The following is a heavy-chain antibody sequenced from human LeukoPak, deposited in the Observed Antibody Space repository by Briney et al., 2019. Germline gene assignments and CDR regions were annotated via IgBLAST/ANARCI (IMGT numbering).Heavy chain of an antibody. Sequence: PGGSLRLSCAASGFTFSTYWMHWVRQAPGKELVWVSSIKSDGSTNYADSVKGRFTISRDNAKNTVSLQMNSLRPEDTGVYYCARAPSEIGGYYPEYFRHWGQGTLVTVSS. D-gene: IGHD3-22*01. CDR2: IKSDGST. V-gene: IGHV3-74*01. CDR3: ARAPSEIGGYYPEYFRH. J-gene: IGHJ1*01. CDR1: GFTFSTYW.